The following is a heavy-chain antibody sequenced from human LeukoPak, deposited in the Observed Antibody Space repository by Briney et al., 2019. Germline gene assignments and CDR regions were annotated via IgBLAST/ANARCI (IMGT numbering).Heavy chain of an antibody. CDR2: ISYDGSNK. CDR1: GFTFSSYA. Sequence: GGSLRLSCAASGFTFSSYAIHWVRQAPGKGLEWVAVISYDGSNKYYADSVKGRFTISRDNSKNTLYLQMNSLRAEDTAVYYCAKEVSGTVDYWGQGTLVTVSS. D-gene: IGHD1-1*01. V-gene: IGHV3-30*04. J-gene: IGHJ4*02. CDR3: AKEVSGTVDY.